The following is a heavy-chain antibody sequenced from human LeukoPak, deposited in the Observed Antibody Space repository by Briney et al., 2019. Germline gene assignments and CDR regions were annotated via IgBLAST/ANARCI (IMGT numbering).Heavy chain of an antibody. Sequence: ASVRVSCKASGYTFTSYGISWVRQAPGQGLEWMGWISAYNGNTNYAQKLQGRVTMTTDTSTSTAYMELRSLRSDDTAVYYCASIAAAGYNWFDPWGQGTLVTVSS. J-gene: IGHJ5*02. V-gene: IGHV1-18*01. CDR2: ISAYNGNT. D-gene: IGHD6-13*01. CDR3: ASIAAAGYNWFDP. CDR1: GYTFTSYG.